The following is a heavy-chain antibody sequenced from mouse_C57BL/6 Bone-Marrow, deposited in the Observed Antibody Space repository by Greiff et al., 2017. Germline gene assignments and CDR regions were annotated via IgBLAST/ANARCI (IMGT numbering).Heavy chain of an antibody. CDR3: ARQKAYYSKTWFAY. Sequence: DVQLQESGGGLVQPGGSLKLSCAASGFTFSDYYMYWVRQTPEKRLEWVAYISNGGGSTYYPDTVKGRFTLSRDNAKNTLYLQMSRLKSEDTAMYYCARQKAYYSKTWFAYWGQGTLVTVSA. J-gene: IGHJ3*01. D-gene: IGHD2-5*01. V-gene: IGHV5-12*01. CDR1: GFTFSDYY. CDR2: ISNGGGST.